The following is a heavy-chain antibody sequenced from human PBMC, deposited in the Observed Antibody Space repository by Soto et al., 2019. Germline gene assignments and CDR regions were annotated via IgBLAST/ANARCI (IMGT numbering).Heavy chain of an antibody. J-gene: IGHJ4*01. CDR3: ARGEQYSGRIFDY. Sequence: PSQTLSLTCAITGDSVSSNRAGWSWVRQSPSRGLEWLGRTYYRSKWYYEYAVSVRGRITINPDTSKNQSSLQLNSVTPEDTAVYFCARGEQYSGRIFDYWGQGTLVTVSS. V-gene: IGHV6-1*01. CDR2: TYYRSKWYY. D-gene: IGHD1-26*01. CDR1: GDSVSSNRAG.